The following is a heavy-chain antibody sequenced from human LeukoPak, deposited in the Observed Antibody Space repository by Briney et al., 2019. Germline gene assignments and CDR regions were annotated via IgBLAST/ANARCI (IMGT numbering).Heavy chain of an antibody. CDR2: IYTSGST. Sequence: SETLSLTCTVSGGSITSYYWSWIRQPAGKGLEWIGRIYTSGSTNYNPSLKSRVTMSVDTSKNQFSLKLSSVTAADTAVYYCARGRDYYYDSSGPFDYWDQGTLVTVSS. CDR1: GGSITSYY. CDR3: ARGRDYYYDSSGPFDY. J-gene: IGHJ4*02. V-gene: IGHV4-4*07. D-gene: IGHD3-22*01.